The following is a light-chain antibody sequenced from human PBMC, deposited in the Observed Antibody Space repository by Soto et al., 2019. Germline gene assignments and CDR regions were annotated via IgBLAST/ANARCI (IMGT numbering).Light chain of an antibody. Sequence: QSALTQPPSASGTPGQRVTISCSGSTSNIGTNTVYWYQQLPGTAPKLLIFGNSNRPSGVPDRFSGSKSGTSASLAITGLQADDEGDYYCQSYDNTLSARYVFGTGTKVTVL. CDR3: QSYDNTLSARYV. V-gene: IGLV1-44*01. J-gene: IGLJ1*01. CDR1: TSNIGTNT. CDR2: GNS.